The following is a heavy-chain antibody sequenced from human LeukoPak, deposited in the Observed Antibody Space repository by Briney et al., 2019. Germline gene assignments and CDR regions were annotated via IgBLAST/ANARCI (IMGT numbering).Heavy chain of an antibody. CDR3: ARTRPIAARPYNWFDP. Sequence: SETLSLTSSVSVVSMNGSYWSCLRQSPGNRLEWLGRVDSSGNTNYNPSLKSRVTISVATSKTQFSLKLSSVTAADTAVYYCARTRPIAARPYNWFDPWGQGTLVTVSS. D-gene: IGHD6-6*01. CDR1: VVSMNGSY. V-gene: IGHV4-4*07. J-gene: IGHJ5*02. CDR2: VDSSGNT.